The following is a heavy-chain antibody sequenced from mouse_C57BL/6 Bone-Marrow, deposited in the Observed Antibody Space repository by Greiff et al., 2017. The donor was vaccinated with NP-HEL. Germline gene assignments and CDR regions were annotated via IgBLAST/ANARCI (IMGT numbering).Heavy chain of an antibody. CDR1: GYTFTDYE. J-gene: IGHJ4*01. CDR2: IDPETGGT. Sequence: VKLQESGAELVRPGASVTLSCKASGYTFTDYEMHWVKQTPVHGLEWIGAIDPETGGTAYNQKFKGKAILTADKSSSTAYMELRSLTSEDSAVYYCTRCPLYHYAMDYWGQGTSVTVSS. D-gene: IGHD1-3*01. V-gene: IGHV1-15*01. CDR3: TRCPLYHYAMDY.